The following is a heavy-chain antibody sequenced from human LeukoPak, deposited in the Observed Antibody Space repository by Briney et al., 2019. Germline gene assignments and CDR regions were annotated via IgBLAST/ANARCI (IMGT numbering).Heavy chain of an antibody. CDR1: GYSENFYG. CDR2: MNPNSGNT. CDR3: ARGEEGYCSSTSCQPYMDV. V-gene: IGHV1-8*01. Sequence: GASVKVSCKTSGYSENFYGITWVRQATGQGLEWMGWMNPNSGNTGYAQKFQGRVTMTRDTSISTAYMELSSLRSEDTAVYYCARGEEGYCSSTSCQPYMDVWGKGTTVTISS. D-gene: IGHD2-2*01. J-gene: IGHJ6*03.